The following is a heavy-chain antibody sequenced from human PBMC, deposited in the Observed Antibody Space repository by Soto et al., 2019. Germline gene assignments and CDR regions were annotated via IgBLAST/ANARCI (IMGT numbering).Heavy chain of an antibody. V-gene: IGHV1-18*01. CDR3: ARDPPPPDY. Sequence: QVQLVQSGAEVKKPGASVKVSCKASGYTFASYAISWMRQAPRQGLEWMGGIRAYNGNTNYAQKPQVRVTMTTNTSTSTAYLELRSLRSVVTAVYYCARDPPPPDYWGQGTLITGYS. CDR2: IRAYNGNT. CDR1: GYTFASYA. J-gene: IGHJ4*02.